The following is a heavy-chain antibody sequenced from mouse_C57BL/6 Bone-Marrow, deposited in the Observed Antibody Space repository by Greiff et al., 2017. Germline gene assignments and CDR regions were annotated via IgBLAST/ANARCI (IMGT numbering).Heavy chain of an antibody. CDR3: ARSLYYGSIHYFDY. D-gene: IGHD1-1*01. V-gene: IGHV1-19*01. CDR2: INPYNGGT. CDR1: GYTFTDYY. J-gene: IGHJ2*01. Sequence: EVQLQESGPVLVKPGASVKMSCKASGYTFTDYYMNWVKQSHGKSLEWIGVINPYNGGTSYNQQFKGKATLTVYKSSSTAYMELNSLTSEDSAVYYCARSLYYGSIHYFDYWGQVTTLTVSS.